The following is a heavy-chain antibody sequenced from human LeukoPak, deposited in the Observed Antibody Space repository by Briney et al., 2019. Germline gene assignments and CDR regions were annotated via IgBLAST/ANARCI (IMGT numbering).Heavy chain of an antibody. CDR2: IWYDGRDK. CDR3: AKVLAVTSYGAKSVFDH. CDR1: GFTFSGCG. J-gene: IGHJ4*02. D-gene: IGHD4-23*01. V-gene: IGHV3-30*02. Sequence: GGSLRLSCAASGFTFSGCGMHWVRQAPGKGLEWVAFIWYDGRDKYYADSVKGRFTISRDNSKNTVYLQMNSLRAEDTAVYYCAKVLAVTSYGAKSVFDHWGQGTLVTVSS.